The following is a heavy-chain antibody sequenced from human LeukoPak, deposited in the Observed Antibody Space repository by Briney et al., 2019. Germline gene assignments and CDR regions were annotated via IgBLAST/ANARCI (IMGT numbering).Heavy chain of an antibody. CDR1: GFTLDDYA. CDR3: AKGVRSGTYCNCFDP. CDR2: ISGNGDST. D-gene: IGHD1-26*01. V-gene: IGHV3-43*02. J-gene: IGHJ5*02. Sequence: PGGSLRLSCVASGFTLDDYAIHWVRQAPGKGLEWISLISGNGDSTYYADSVKGRFTISRDNSKNSLYLQMSSLRAEDTALYYCAKGVRSGTYCNCFDPWGQGTLVTVSS.